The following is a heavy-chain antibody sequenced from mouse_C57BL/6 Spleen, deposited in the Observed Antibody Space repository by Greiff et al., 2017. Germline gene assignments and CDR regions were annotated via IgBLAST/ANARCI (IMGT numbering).Heavy chain of an antibody. CDR3: ATSWDVFAY. D-gene: IGHD4-1*01. Sequence: VQLQQPGAELVMPGASVKLSCKASGYTFTSYWMHWVKQRPGQGLEWIGVIDPSDSYTNYNQKFKGKSTLTVDKSSSTAYMQLSSLTSEDSAVYYCATSWDVFAYWGQGTLVTVSA. CDR2: IDPSDSYT. V-gene: IGHV1-69*01. J-gene: IGHJ3*01. CDR1: GYTFTSYW.